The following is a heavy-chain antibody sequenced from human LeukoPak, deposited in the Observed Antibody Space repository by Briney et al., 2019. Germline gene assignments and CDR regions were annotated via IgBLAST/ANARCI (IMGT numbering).Heavy chain of an antibody. J-gene: IGHJ6*04. Sequence: SSVKVSCKASGGTFSSYAISGVGQPPGQGLEWMGGIIPIFGTANYAQKFQGRVTITADESTSTAYMELSSLRSEDTAVYYCARAARAETWVRGVSYYYYGMDVWGKGTTVTVSS. CDR1: GGTFSSYA. CDR3: ARAARAETWVRGVSYYYYGMDV. CDR2: IIPIFGTA. D-gene: IGHD3-10*01. V-gene: IGHV1-69*13.